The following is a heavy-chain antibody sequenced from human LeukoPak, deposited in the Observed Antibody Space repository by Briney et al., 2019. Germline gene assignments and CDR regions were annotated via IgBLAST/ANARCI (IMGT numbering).Heavy chain of an antibody. CDR3: ARGHPGDYSYFQFDY. D-gene: IGHD4-11*01. CDR1: GFTFSSYE. V-gene: IGHV3-48*03. Sequence: SGGSLRLSCAASGFTFSSYEMNWVRQAPGKGLEWVSYISSSGSTIYYADSVKGRFTISRDNAKNSLYLQMNSLRAEDTAVYYCARGHPGDYSYFQFDYWGQGTLVTVSS. CDR2: ISSSGSTI. J-gene: IGHJ4*02.